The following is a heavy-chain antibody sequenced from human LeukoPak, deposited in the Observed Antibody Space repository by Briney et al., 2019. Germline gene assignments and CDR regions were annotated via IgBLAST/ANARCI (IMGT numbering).Heavy chain of an antibody. Sequence: GESLKISCKGSGYSFTSYRIGWVRQMPGKGLEWMGIIYPGDSDTRYSPSFQGQVTTSADKSISTAYLQWSSLKASDTAMYYCAIRSGGSLLLHGGAFDIWGQGTMVTVSS. J-gene: IGHJ3*02. D-gene: IGHD2-15*01. CDR2: IYPGDSDT. CDR3: AIRSGGSLLLHGGAFDI. V-gene: IGHV5-51*01. CDR1: GYSFTSYR.